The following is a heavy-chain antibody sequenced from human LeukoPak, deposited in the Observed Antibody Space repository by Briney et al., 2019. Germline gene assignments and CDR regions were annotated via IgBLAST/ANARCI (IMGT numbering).Heavy chain of an antibody. CDR2: LSAYNGNT. D-gene: IGHD2-2*01. Sequence: ASVKVSCKASGYTFTSYGISWVRQAPGHGLEWMVWLSAYNGNTNYAQRLQGRVTMTTDTSTSTAYMELRSLRSDDTAVYYCARDSRRIVVVPAAVGEVNYWGQGTLVTVSS. CDR3: ARDSRRIVVVPAAVGEVNY. CDR1: GYTFTSYG. J-gene: IGHJ4*02. V-gene: IGHV1-18*01.